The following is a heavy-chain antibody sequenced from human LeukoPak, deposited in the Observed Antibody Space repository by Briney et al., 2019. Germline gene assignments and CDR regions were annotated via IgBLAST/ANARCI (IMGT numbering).Heavy chain of an antibody. Sequence: SETLSLTCAVYGGSFSGYYWTWIRQPPGKGLEWIGEINPRGSTNYSPSLKSRISVSVDTSKNQFSLKLSSVTAADTAVYYCARRSGCFSLWGQGTLVTVSS. CDR3: ARRSGCFSL. CDR2: INPRGST. D-gene: IGHD3-10*01. J-gene: IGHJ4*02. CDR1: GGSFSGYY. V-gene: IGHV4-34*01.